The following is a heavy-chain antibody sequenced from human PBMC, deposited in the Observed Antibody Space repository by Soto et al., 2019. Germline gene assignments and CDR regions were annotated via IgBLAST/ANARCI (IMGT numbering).Heavy chain of an antibody. CDR3: ARGDSNSWSDY. Sequence: QVQLVESGGGVVQPGRSLRLSCAASGFTFRTYAMDWVRQAPGKGLEWVAVISYDGTNKYYADSVKRRFTISRDNSKNTLALQMNSLRAEDTAVYYCARGDSNSWSDYWGQGTLVTVSS. CDR1: GFTFRTYA. CDR2: ISYDGTNK. D-gene: IGHD6-13*01. J-gene: IGHJ4*02. V-gene: IGHV3-30*01.